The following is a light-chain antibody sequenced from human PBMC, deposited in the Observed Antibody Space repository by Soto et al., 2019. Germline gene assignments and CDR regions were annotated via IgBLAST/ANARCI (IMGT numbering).Light chain of an antibody. CDR1: QSISSW. CDR2: DAS. CDR3: QHYGSSPRALT. Sequence: DIQMTQSPSTLSASVGDRVTITCRASQSISSWLAWYQQKPGKAPKLLIYDASSLESGVPSRFSGSGSGTEFTLTISSLQPDDFATYYCQHYGSSPRALTFGGGTKVDNK. J-gene: IGKJ4*01. V-gene: IGKV1-5*01.